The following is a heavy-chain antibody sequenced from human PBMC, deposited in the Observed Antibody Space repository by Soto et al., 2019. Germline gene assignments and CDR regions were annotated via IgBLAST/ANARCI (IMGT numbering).Heavy chain of an antibody. J-gene: IGHJ6*02. Sequence: QVQLVQSGAEVKKPGASVKVSCKASGYTFTSYDINWVRQATGQGLEWMGWMNPNSGNTGYAQKFQGRVTMIRNTSISTAYMELSSLRSEDTAVYYCARDHSSGWYGPYYYYGMDVWGQGTTVTVSS. CDR2: MNPNSGNT. V-gene: IGHV1-8*01. CDR3: ARDHSSGWYGPYYYYGMDV. D-gene: IGHD6-19*01. CDR1: GYTFTSYD.